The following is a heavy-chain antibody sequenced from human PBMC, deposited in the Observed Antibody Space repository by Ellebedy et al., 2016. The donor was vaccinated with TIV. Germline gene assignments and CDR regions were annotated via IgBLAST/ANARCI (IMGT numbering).Heavy chain of an antibody. CDR2: IIPIFGTA. D-gene: IGHD6-19*01. J-gene: IGHJ6*02. V-gene: IGHV1-46*01. CDR3: ARDQGSSGRGCMDV. CDR1: GYTFTGYY. Sequence: ASVKVSXXASGYTFTGYYMHWVRQAPGQGLEWMRGIIPIFGTANYAQKFQGRVTMTRDTSTSTVYMELSSLRSEDTAVYYCARDQGSSGRGCMDVWGQGTTVTVSS.